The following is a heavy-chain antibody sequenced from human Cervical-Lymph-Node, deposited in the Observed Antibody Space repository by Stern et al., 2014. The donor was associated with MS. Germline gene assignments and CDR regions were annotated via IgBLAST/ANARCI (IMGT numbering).Heavy chain of an antibody. J-gene: IGHJ3*02. CDR2: IIPILGPG. Sequence: VQLVQSGAEVKKPGASVKVSCKTSGGTLNKYALNWGRQAPGQGLGWMGGIIPILGPGNYAQKAQASATIISDESTTTAYMELSSLTSEDTAIYYCAQAIENHLVYDFFDIWGQGTMVTVSS. CDR1: GGTLNKYA. V-gene: IGHV1-69*01. CDR3: AQAIENHLVYDFFDI. D-gene: IGHD2-2*02.